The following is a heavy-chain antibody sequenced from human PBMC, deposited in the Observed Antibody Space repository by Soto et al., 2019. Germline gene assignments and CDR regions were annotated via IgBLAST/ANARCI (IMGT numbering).Heavy chain of an antibody. CDR3: SKFSHWGIIPPPHAL. V-gene: IGHV3-23*01. CDR2: INGGDDSK. Sequence: GGSLRLSCAVSGFTFRSSPMSWVRRAPGKGLEWVSGINGGDDSKHYAESVRGRFTIIRDNSKNTLLLQMNSLRVEDTAIYYCSKFSHWGIIPPPHALRGRGSQDTVSS. CDR1: GFTFRSSP. D-gene: IGHD3-16*01. J-gene: IGHJ4*02.